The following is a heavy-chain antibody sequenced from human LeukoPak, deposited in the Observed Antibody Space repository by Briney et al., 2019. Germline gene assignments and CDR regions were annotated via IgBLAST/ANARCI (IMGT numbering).Heavy chain of an antibody. Sequence: GGSLRLSCAASGFTFSSYAMSWVRQAPGKGLEWVSIIYSGGSTNYADSVKGRFTISRDNSKNTLYLQMNSLRSEDTAVYYCATLARFAFDIWGQGTMVTVSS. V-gene: IGHV3-53*01. CDR2: IYSGGST. J-gene: IGHJ3*02. D-gene: IGHD5-12*01. CDR3: ATLARFAFDI. CDR1: GFTFSSYA.